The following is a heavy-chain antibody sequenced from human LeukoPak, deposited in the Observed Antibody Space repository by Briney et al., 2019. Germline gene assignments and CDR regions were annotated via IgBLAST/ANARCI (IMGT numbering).Heavy chain of an antibody. Sequence: GGSLRLSCAASGFTFSSYAMNWVRQAPGKGLEWVSAISGSGGSTYYADSVKGRFTISRDNSKNTLYLQMNSLRAEDTAVYYCAKVIHDYRVRGALLGGPFDYWGQGTLVTVSS. V-gene: IGHV3-23*01. CDR2: ISGSGGST. CDR3: AKVIHDYRVRGALLGGPFDY. D-gene: IGHD4-4*01. CDR1: GFTFSSYA. J-gene: IGHJ4*02.